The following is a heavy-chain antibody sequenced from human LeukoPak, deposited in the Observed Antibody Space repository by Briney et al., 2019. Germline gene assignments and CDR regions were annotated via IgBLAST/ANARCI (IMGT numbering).Heavy chain of an antibody. D-gene: IGHD3-22*01. CDR1: GFTFSSYP. CDR3: AKDQYYYDSSGYYHQIYDY. Sequence: GGSLRLSCAASGFTFSSYPMSWVRQAPGKGLEWVSAISGSGGSTYYADSVKGRFTISRDNSKNTLYLQMNSLRAEDTAVYYCAKDQYYYDSSGYYHQIYDYWGQGTLVTVSS. V-gene: IGHV3-23*01. J-gene: IGHJ4*02. CDR2: ISGSGGST.